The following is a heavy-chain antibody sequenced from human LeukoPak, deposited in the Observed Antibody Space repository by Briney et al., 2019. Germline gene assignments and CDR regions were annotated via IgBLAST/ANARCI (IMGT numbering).Heavy chain of an antibody. J-gene: IGHJ4*02. D-gene: IGHD3-10*01. Sequence: PGGSLRLSCAASGFTFSSYEMNWVRQAPGKGLEWVAVISYDGSNKYYADSVKGRFTISRDNSKNTLYLQMNSLRAEDTAVYYCAKLGVISSDFDYWGQGTLVTVSS. CDR2: ISYDGSNK. V-gene: IGHV3-30*18. CDR3: AKLGVISSDFDY. CDR1: GFTFSSYE.